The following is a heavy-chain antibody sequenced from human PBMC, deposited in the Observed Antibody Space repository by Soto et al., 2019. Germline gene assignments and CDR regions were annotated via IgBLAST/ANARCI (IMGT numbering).Heavy chain of an antibody. CDR3: AGGGGGLQTD. V-gene: IGHV3-7*04. Sequence: EVQLVESGGGLVQPGGSLRLSCADSGFSSSPFWMTWVRQAQGKGLEWVALIKQDGSEELYVDSVKGRFTISRDNAKTSVYRPVDGVRVAGTAVSYWAGGGGGLQTDWGQGTLVTVSS. CDR2: IKQDGSEE. D-gene: IGHD3-16*01. CDR1: GFSSSPFW. J-gene: IGHJ4*02.